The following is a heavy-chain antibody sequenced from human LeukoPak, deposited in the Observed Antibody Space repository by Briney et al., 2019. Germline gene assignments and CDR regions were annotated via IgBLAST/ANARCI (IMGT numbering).Heavy chain of an antibody. V-gene: IGHV3-23*01. J-gene: IGHJ4*02. D-gene: IGHD2-2*01. CDR3: AKDIISSAKYYFDY. CDR1: GFTVSSNY. Sequence: GGSLRLSCAASGFTVSSNYMNWVRQAPGKGLEWVSGISGSGGSTYYADSVKGRFTISRDNSKNTLYLQMNSLRAEDTAVYYCAKDIISSAKYYFDYWGQGTLVTVSS. CDR2: ISGSGGST.